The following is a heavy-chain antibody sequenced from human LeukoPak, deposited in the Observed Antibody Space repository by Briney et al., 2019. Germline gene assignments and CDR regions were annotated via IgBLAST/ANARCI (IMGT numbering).Heavy chain of an antibody. Sequence: PSETLSLTCGVYGVSFTGNYWSWIRQPPGKRPEGIGEINDDGYTNYNPSLRSRVTISLDTSENHLSLRLTSVTAADTAVYYCARIRCGHTDDICYNHWGQGTLVTVSS. CDR2: INDDGYT. V-gene: IGHV4-34*01. CDR3: ARIRCGHTDDICYNH. CDR1: GVSFTGNY. D-gene: IGHD2-2*02. J-gene: IGHJ4*02.